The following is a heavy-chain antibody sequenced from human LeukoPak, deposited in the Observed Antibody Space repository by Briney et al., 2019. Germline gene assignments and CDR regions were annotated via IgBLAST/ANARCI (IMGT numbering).Heavy chain of an antibody. V-gene: IGHV3-7*03. CDR2: IKHDGSEK. J-gene: IGHJ4*02. CDR1: GFTFSSYW. CDR3: ARGVDCSSTSCSIPDY. D-gene: IGHD2-2*01. Sequence: GGSLRLSCAVSGFTFSSYWMTWVRQAPGKGLEWVANIKHDGSEKSYVDSVKGRFTISRDNAQNSLYLQMNSLRAEDTAVYYCARGVDCSSTSCSIPDYWGQGTLVTVSS.